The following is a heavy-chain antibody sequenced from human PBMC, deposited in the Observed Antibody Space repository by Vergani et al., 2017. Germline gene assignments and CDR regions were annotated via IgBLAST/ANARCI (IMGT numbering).Heavy chain of an antibody. D-gene: IGHD3-10*01. J-gene: IGHJ6*03. V-gene: IGHV3-30-3*01. CDR3: ARGGRFESPSRNYYYYMDV. CDR1: GFTFSSYA. CDR2: ISYDGSNK. Sequence: QVQLVESGGGVVQPGRSLRLSCAASGFTFSSYAMHWVRQAPGKGLEWVAVISYDGSNKYYADSVKGRFTISRDNSKNTLYLQMNSLRAEDTAVYYCARGGRFESPSRNYYYYMDVWGKGTTVTVSS.